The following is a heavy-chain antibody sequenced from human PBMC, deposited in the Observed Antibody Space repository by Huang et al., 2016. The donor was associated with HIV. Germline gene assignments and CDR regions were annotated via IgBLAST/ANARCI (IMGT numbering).Heavy chain of an antibody. J-gene: IGHJ4*02. CDR1: GGSFRNFA. CDR3: ATVDYYDTSGPQRGYFDN. CDR2: IIPTLGTA. V-gene: IGHV1-69*11. D-gene: IGHD3-22*01. Sequence: QVQLVQSGAEVKKPGSSVKVSCKASGGSFRNFAIGWVRQAPGQGLEWMGRIIPTLGTANYAQKFQGRVTIIEDESTSTAYMELSSLRSEDTAVYYCATVDYYDTSGPQRGYFDNWGQGTLVTVSS.